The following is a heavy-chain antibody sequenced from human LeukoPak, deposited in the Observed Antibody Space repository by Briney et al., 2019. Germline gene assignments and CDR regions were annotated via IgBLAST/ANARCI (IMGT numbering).Heavy chain of an antibody. CDR2: IYYSGST. CDR3: GRHEMGSGSSVDY. D-gene: IGHD1-26*01. CDR1: GGSISSYS. Sequence: SETLSLTCTVSGGSISSYSWSWIRQPPGKGLEWIGYIYYSGSTNYNPSLKSRVTISVDTSKNQFSLKMSYVTAADTAVYYCGRHEMGSGSSVDYWGQGTLVTVSS. J-gene: IGHJ4*02. V-gene: IGHV4-59*08.